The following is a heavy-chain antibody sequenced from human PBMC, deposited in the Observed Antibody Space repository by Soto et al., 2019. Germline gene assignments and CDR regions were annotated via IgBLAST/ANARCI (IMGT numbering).Heavy chain of an antibody. J-gene: IGHJ6*02. V-gene: IGHV4-61*01. D-gene: IGHD6-6*01. CDR1: GGSVSSGSYY. Sequence: SETLSLTCTVSGGSVSSGSYYWSWIRQPPGKGLEWIGYIYYSGSTNYNPSLKSRVTISVDTSKNQFSLKLSSVTAADTAVYYCASQGLAARRDYGMDVWGQGTTVTVSS. CDR2: IYYSGST. CDR3: ASQGLAARRDYGMDV.